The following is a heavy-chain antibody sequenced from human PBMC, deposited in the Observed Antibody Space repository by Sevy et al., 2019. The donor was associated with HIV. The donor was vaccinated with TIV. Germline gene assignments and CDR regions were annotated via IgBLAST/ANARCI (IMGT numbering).Heavy chain of an antibody. Sequence: GGSLRLSCVVSGFTFRNYWMSWVRQAPGKGLEWVANINQNGTEIYSVDSVKGRFTFSRDNTKNSVYLQMNSLRAEDKAIYYCAINSDYGMDAWGQGTTVTVSS. J-gene: IGHJ6*02. CDR3: AINSDYGMDA. V-gene: IGHV3-7*01. D-gene: IGHD4-4*01. CDR2: INQNGTEI. CDR1: GFTFRNYW.